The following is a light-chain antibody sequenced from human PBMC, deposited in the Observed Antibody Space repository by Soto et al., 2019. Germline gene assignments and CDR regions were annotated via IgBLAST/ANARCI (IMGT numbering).Light chain of an antibody. CDR2: GAS. Sequence: EKVLTQSLFTLSMSAEKRATLSCRSSQSVSGNLAWYQQKPGQAPRLLIYGASTRATGIQARFSGSGSGTEFTLTISSLQSEDFAVYYCQQYNDWPPWRLGQGTKVDIK. V-gene: IGKV3-15*01. CDR1: QSVSGN. CDR3: QQYNDWPPWR. J-gene: IGKJ1*01.